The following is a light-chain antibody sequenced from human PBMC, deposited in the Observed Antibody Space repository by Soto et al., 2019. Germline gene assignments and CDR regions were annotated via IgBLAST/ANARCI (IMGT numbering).Light chain of an antibody. CDR2: GAS. CDR1: QSVSSSY. Sequence: EIVLTQSPGTLSLSPGERATLSCRASQSVSSSYLAWYQQKPGHAPRLLIYGASSRATGIPDRFSGSGSGTDFTLTISRLEPEDFAVYYCQQYGGAPYTFGQGTKLEIK. J-gene: IGKJ2*01. V-gene: IGKV3-20*01. CDR3: QQYGGAPYT.